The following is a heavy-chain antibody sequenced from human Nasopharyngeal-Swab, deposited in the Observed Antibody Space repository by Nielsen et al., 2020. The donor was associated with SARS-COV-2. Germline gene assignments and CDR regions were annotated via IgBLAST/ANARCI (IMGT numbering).Heavy chain of an antibody. J-gene: IGHJ6*02. D-gene: IGHD3-3*01. V-gene: IGHV6-1*01. CDR2: TYYRAKWYN. Sequence: WIRQSPSRGIEWLGRTYYRAKWYNDYAVSVKSRITINPDTSKNQFSLQLNSVTPEDTAVYYCARASSITIFGVLISRGYYYYGMDVWGQGTTVTVSS. CDR3: ARASSITIFGVLISRGYYYYGMDV.